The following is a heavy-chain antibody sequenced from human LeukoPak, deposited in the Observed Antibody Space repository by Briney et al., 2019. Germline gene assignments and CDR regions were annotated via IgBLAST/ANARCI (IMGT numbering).Heavy chain of an antibody. CDR1: GGTFSSYA. V-gene: IGHV1-69*01. CDR3: ARDRTSGSYSEYFQH. J-gene: IGHJ1*01. CDR2: IIPIFGTA. D-gene: IGHD1-26*01. Sequence: SVKVSCKASGGTFSSYAISWVRQAPGQGLEWMGGIIPIFGTANYAQKFQGRVTITADESTSTAYMELSSLRSEDTAVYYCARDRTSGSYSEYFQHWGQGTLVTVSS.